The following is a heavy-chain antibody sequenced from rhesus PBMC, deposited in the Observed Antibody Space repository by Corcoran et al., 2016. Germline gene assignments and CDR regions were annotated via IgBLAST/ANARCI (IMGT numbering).Heavy chain of an antibody. CDR1: GYSISSGYG. CDR3: ASGSGWSLDY. V-gene: IGHV4-127*01. J-gene: IGHJ4*01. CDR2: IGGSSGST. D-gene: IGHD6S26*01. Sequence: QQGGGPGLVKPSETLSLTCAVSGYSISSGYGWSWIRQPPGKGLEWIGYIGGSSGSTNYNPSLKSRVTISKDTSKNQFSLKLSSVTAADTAVYYCASGSGWSLDYWGQGVLVTVSS.